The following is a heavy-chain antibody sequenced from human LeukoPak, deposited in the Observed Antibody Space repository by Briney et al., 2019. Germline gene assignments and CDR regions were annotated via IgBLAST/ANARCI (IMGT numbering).Heavy chain of an antibody. CDR2: IYTSGST. D-gene: IGHD2-15*01. CDR1: GGSISSYY. CDR3: ARDGYCSGGSCYSGYAFDI. Sequence: SETLSLTCTVSGGSISSYYWSWIRQPAGKGLEWIGRIYTSGSTNYNPSLKSRVTMSVDTSKNQFSLKLSSVAAADTAVYYCARDGYCSGGSCYSGYAFDIWGQGTMVTVSS. V-gene: IGHV4-4*07. J-gene: IGHJ3*02.